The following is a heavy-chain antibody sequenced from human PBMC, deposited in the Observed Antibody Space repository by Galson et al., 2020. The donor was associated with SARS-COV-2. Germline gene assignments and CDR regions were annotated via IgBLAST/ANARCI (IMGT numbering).Heavy chain of an antibody. CDR3: ARGHSRVTGDSDCDP. J-gene: IGHJ5*02. CDR2: IKTQAKNSIT. V-gene: IGHV3-72*01. CDR1: AFTFSDHF. Sequence: GGSLRLYCAASAFTFSDHFMDWVRQAPGTGLEWVGRIKTQAKNSITQYAASVTGRFTISRDDSTNSLYLQMNSLKTEDTAVYYCARGHSRVTGDSDCDPWGQGILVTVSS. D-gene: IGHD2-21*02.